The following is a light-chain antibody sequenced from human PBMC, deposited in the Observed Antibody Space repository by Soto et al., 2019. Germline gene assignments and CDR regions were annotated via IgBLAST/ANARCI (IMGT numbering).Light chain of an antibody. V-gene: IGLV1-47*01. CDR1: TSNIGVNY. J-gene: IGLJ2*01. Sequence: QSVLTQPPSASGTPGQGVTISCSGGTSNIGVNYVYWYQQYPRTAPKLLIYKNFQRPSGVPDRFSASKSGTSASLAISGLRSEDEADYYCVTWYDSLYGVLFGGGTKLTVL. CDR2: KNF. CDR3: VTWYDSLYGVL.